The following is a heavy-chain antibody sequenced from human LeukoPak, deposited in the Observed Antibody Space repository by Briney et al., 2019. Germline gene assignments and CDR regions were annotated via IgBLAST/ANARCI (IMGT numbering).Heavy chain of an antibody. CDR1: GYSFTRDY. Sequence: EASVKVSCKASGYSFTRDYMHWVRQAPGQGLEWMGIINPRGGGTTYAQKFQGRVTMTRDTSTSTVYMELSSLRSEDTAVYYCARGGDDYGMDVWGQGTTVTVAS. CDR2: INPRGGGT. D-gene: IGHD3-16*01. CDR3: ARGGDDYGMDV. V-gene: IGHV1-46*01. J-gene: IGHJ6*02.